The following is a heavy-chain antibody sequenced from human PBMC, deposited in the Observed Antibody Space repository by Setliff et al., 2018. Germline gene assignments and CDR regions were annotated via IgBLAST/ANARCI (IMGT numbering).Heavy chain of an antibody. J-gene: IGHJ6*02. CDR1: GFIFSNYA. D-gene: IGHD3-10*01. CDR3: ARDGVFYAMDF. V-gene: IGHV3-23*03. CDR2: IFSGGSSP. Sequence: GGSLRLSCAASGFIFSNYAVSWVRQPPGKGLEWVSTIFSGGSSPYYADSVRGRFTISRDNAKNSLYLQMNSLRAEDSAVYYCARDGVFYAMDFWGQGTTVTVSS.